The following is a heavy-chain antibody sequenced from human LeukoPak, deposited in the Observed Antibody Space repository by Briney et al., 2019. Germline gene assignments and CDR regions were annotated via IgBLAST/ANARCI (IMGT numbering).Heavy chain of an antibody. V-gene: IGHV4-59*08. Sequence: SETLSLTCTVSGGSISSYYWSWIRQPPGKGLEWIGYIYYSGSTNYNPSLKSRVTMSVDMAKNQFSLKLSSVTAADTAVYYCARRNVVVPAAMARAFDVWGQGTMVTVSP. CDR3: ARRNVVVPAAMARAFDV. D-gene: IGHD2-2*01. J-gene: IGHJ3*01. CDR1: GGSISSYY. CDR2: IYYSGST.